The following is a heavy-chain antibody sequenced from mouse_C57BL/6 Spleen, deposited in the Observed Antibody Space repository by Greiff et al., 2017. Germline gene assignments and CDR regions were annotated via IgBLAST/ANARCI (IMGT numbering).Heavy chain of an antibody. CDR1: GYTFTSYW. CDR3: AIRYGSSYSYRYFDV. V-gene: IGHV1-72*01. Sequence: QVQLQQPGAELVKPGASVKLSCKASGYTFTSYWMHWVKQRPGRGLEWIGRIDPNSGGTKYNEKFKSKATLTVDKPSSTAYMQLSSLSSEDSAVYYVAIRYGSSYSYRYFDVWGTGTTVTVSS. CDR2: IDPNSGGT. D-gene: IGHD1-1*01. J-gene: IGHJ1*03.